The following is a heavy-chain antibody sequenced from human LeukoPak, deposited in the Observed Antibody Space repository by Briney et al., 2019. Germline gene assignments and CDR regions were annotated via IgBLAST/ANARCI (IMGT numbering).Heavy chain of an antibody. CDR1: GFTFSSYG. CDR3: ANDRSSSWYYFQH. V-gene: IGHV3-30*18. CDR2: ISYDGSNK. Sequence: GRSLRLSCAASGFTFSSYGMHWVRQAPGKVLWRGAVISYDGSNKYYADSVKGGFTISRDNSKNTLYLQMNSLRPENTAVYYCANDRSSSWYYFQHWGQGTLVSVSS. J-gene: IGHJ1*01. D-gene: IGHD6-13*01.